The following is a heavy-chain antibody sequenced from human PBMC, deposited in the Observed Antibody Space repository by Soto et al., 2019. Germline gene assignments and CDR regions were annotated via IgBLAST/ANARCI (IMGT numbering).Heavy chain of an antibody. CDR2: IYHSGST. Sequence: PSETLSLTCTVSGVSISSSSYYWGWIRQPPGKGLGWIGSIYHSGSTNYNPSLKSRVTISVDKSKNQFSLKLSSVTAADTAVYYCARVSGSYYYGMDVWGQGTTVTVSS. CDR1: GVSISSSSYY. V-gene: IGHV4-39*07. D-gene: IGHD1-26*01. CDR3: ARVSGSYYYGMDV. J-gene: IGHJ6*02.